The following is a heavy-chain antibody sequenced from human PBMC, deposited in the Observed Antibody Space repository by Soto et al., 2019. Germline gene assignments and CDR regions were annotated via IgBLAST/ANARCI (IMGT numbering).Heavy chain of an antibody. V-gene: IGHV3-9*01. CDR2: ISWNSGSI. CDR3: AKDGGTGTTSSYYYGMDV. D-gene: IGHD1-7*01. Sequence: EVQLVESGGGLVQPGRSLRLSCAASGFTFDDYAMHWVRQAPGKGLEWVSGISWNSGSIGYADSVKGRFTISRDNAKNSLYLQMNSLRADDTALYYCAKDGGTGTTSSYYYGMDVWGQGTTVTVSS. CDR1: GFTFDDYA. J-gene: IGHJ6*02.